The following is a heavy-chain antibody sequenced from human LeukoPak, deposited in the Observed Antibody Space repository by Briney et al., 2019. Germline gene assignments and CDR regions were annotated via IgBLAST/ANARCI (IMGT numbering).Heavy chain of an antibody. V-gene: IGHV3-53*01. J-gene: IGHJ4*02. CDR1: GFTFSSAY. D-gene: IGHD2-2*01. Sequence: GGSLRLSCAASGFTFSSAYVSWVRQAPGKGLKWVSSIYGGDNREYSDSVKGRFTISRDDSKNTVSLQMSSLGVEDTAVYYCARGPTVSSTWDYWGQGTLVTVSP. CDR2: IYGGDNR. CDR3: ARGPTVSSTWDY.